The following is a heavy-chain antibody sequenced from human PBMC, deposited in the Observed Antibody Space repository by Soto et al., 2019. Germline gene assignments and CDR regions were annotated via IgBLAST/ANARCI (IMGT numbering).Heavy chain of an antibody. CDR3: AKDRSSGSPYYGMDF. V-gene: IGHV3-7*03. Sequence: PGGSLRRSCEASGFTFSSFWMTWVRQTPFKGLDWVASINQDGSENYYVDSVMGRFTLSTDNAKNALYLQMNSLRPEDTAVYYCAKDRSSGSPYYGMDFWGHGTMVTVS. CDR1: GFTFSSFW. CDR2: INQDGSEN. D-gene: IGHD3-10*01. J-gene: IGHJ6*02.